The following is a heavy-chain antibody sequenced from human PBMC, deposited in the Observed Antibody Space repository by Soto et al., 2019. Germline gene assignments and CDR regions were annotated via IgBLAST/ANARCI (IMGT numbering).Heavy chain of an antibody. CDR1: GYTYTGYY. CDR3: ASSSGSGSYYGPDYYYYYGMDV. D-gene: IGHD3-10*01. V-gene: IGHV1-2*04. J-gene: IGHJ6*02. CDR2: INPNSGGT. Sequence: ASVKVSCKASGYTYTGYYMHWVRQAPGQGLERMGWINPNSGGTNYAQKFQGWVTMTRDTSISTAYMELSRLRSDDTVVYYCASSSGSGSYYGPDYYYYYGMDVWGQGTTVTVSS.